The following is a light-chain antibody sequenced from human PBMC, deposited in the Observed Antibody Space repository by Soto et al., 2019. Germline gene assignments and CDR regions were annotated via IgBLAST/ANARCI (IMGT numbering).Light chain of an antibody. V-gene: IGLV2-14*01. CDR3: SSFTGSSTLV. CDR2: EVS. CDR1: SSDVGGYNY. J-gene: IGLJ2*01. Sequence: QSALTQPASLSGSPGQSITISCTGTSSDVGGYNYVSWYQQHPGKAPKLMISEVSNRPSGVSNRFSGSKSGNTAYLTISGLQADDEADYYCSSFTGSSTLVFGGGTKLTVL.